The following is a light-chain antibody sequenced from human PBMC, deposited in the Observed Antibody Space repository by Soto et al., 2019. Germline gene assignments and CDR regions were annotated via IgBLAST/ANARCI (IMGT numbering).Light chain of an antibody. CDR3: QQYNT. CDR2: GAS. V-gene: IGKV3-15*01. Sequence: EIVMTQSPATLSVSPGERATLSCRASQSVSSNLAWYQQKPGQATRLLIYGASTRATGIPARFSGSGSGTEFTLTISSLQSEDFAAYYCQQYNTFGPGTKVDIK. J-gene: IGKJ3*01. CDR1: QSVSSN.